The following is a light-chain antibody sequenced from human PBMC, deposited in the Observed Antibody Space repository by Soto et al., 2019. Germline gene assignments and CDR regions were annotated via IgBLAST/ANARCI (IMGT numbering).Light chain of an antibody. CDR2: GAS. Sequence: EIVLTQSPGTLSLSPGERATLSCRASLSVRSNYLAWYQQKPGQAPRLLIYGASSRATGIPDRFSGSGSGTDFTLTISSLEPEDFAVYYCQQRSNWPPGFTFGPGTKVDIK. CDR1: LSVRSNY. J-gene: IGKJ3*01. V-gene: IGKV3D-20*02. CDR3: QQRSNWPPGFT.